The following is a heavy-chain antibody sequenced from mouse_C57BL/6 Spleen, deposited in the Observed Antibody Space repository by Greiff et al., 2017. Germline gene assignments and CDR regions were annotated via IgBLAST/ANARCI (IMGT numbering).Heavy chain of an antibody. D-gene: IGHD1-1*01. V-gene: IGHV3-6*01. J-gene: IGHJ4*01. Sequence: DVQLQESGPGLVKPSQSLSLTCSVTGYSITSGYYWNWIRQFPGNKLEWMGYISYDGSNNYNPSLKNRISITRDTSKNQFFLKLNSVTTEDTATYYCARRGYYGSSGAMDYWGQGTSVTVSS. CDR1: GYSITSGYY. CDR2: ISYDGSN. CDR3: ARRGYYGSSGAMDY.